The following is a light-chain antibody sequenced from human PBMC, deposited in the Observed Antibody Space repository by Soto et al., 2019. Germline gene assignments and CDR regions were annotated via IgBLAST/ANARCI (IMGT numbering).Light chain of an antibody. CDR1: QSLVYSDGNTY. Sequence: DVVMTQSPLSLPVTLGQPASISCRSSQSLVYSDGNTYLSWFQQRLGQSPRRLIYKVSNRDSGVPDRFSGSGSGTDFTLKISRVEAEDVGVYYCMQGTHWPPYTFGQGTKVDIK. J-gene: IGKJ2*01. V-gene: IGKV2-30*01. CDR2: KVS. CDR3: MQGTHWPPYT.